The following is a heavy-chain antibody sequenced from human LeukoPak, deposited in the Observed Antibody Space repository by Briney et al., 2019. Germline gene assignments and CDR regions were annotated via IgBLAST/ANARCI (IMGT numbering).Heavy chain of an antibody. CDR1: GYTFTGYY. CDR3: ARAPPTYYYDSSGWGY. J-gene: IGHJ4*02. Sequence: ASVKVSCKASGYTFTGYYMHWVRQAPGQGLEWMGWINPNSGGTNYAQKFQGRVTMTRDTSISTSYMELSRLRSDDTAVYYCARAPPTYYYDSSGWGYWGQGTLVTVSS. V-gene: IGHV1-2*02. CDR2: INPNSGGT. D-gene: IGHD3-22*01.